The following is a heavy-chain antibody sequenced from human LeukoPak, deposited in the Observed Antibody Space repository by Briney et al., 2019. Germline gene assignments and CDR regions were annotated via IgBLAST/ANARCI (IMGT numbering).Heavy chain of an antibody. CDR3: AKDPFNYGPFDS. CDR1: GFTFSSQA. V-gene: IGHV3-23*01. CDR2: ISNSGVTT. J-gene: IGHJ4*02. Sequence: GGSLRLSCAASGFTFSSQAMSWVRQAPGKGLEWVSAISNSGVTTYYADSVKGRFTISRDNSKNTLYLQMNSLRAEDTAVYYCAKDPFNYGPFDSCGQGALVSASS. D-gene: IGHD3-10*01.